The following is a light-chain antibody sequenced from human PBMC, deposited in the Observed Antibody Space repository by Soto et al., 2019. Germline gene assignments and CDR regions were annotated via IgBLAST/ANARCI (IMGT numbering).Light chain of an antibody. Sequence: DIEMTQSPSTLSASVGDRVTITCRASQTIRRWLAWYQQRPGKAPKVLIYDASTLESGVPARFSGSGSETEITLTISSLQPEDSANYYCQHYNSDPWTFGQGTKVEIK. J-gene: IGKJ1*01. CDR2: DAS. CDR1: QTIRRW. V-gene: IGKV1-5*01. CDR3: QHYNSDPWT.